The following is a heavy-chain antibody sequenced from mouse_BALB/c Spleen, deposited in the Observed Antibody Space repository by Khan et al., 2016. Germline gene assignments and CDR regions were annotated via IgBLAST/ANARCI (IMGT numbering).Heavy chain of an antibody. D-gene: IGHD2-3*01. CDR2: INPGSGGT. CDR1: GYAFTNYL. Sequence: QVQLQQSGAELVRPGTSVKVSCKASGYAFTNYLIEWVKQRPGQGLEWIGVINPGSGGTNYNEKFKGKATLTADKSSSTAYMQLSSLTSDDSAVYYCARSDGYYYAMDYWGQGTSVTVSS. V-gene: IGHV1-54*01. CDR3: ARSDGYYYAMDY. J-gene: IGHJ4*01.